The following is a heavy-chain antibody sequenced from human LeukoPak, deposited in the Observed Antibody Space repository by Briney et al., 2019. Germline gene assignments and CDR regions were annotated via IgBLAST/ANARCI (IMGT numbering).Heavy chain of an antibody. J-gene: IGHJ5*02. CDR3: AGGLRNMGFDP. Sequence: ASETLSLTCTVSGGSISSYHWSWIRQPPGKGLEWIGYIYYSGSTNYNPSLKSRVTISVDTSKNQFSLKLSSVTAADTAVYYCAGGLRNMGFDPWGQGTLVTVSS. V-gene: IGHV4-59*01. CDR2: IYYSGST. CDR1: GGSISSYH.